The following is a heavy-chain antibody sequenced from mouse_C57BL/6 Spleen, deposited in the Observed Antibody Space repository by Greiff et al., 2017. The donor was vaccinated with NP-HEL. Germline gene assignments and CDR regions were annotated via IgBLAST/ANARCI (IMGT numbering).Heavy chain of an antibody. CDR1: GYSFTGYY. CDR3: ARVGSSGPSWFAY. V-gene: IGHV1-42*01. Sequence: EVQLQQSGPELVKPGASVKISCKASGYSFTGYYMNWVKQSPEKSLEWIGEINPSTGGTTYNQKFKAKATLTVDKSSSTAYMQLKSLTSEDSAVYYCARVGSSGPSWFAYWGQGTLVTVSA. CDR2: INPSTGGT. J-gene: IGHJ3*01. D-gene: IGHD3-2*02.